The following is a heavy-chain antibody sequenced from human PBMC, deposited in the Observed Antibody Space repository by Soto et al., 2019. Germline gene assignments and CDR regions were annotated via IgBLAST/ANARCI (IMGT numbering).Heavy chain of an antibody. CDR3: ARDYGNDYGDYLRDLGEVVNAFDI. Sequence: QVQLVESGGGVVQPGRSLRLSCAASGFTFSSYGMHWVRQAPGKGLEWVAVIWYDGSNKYYADSVKGRFTISRDNSKNTLYLQMNSLRAEDTAVYYCARDYGNDYGDYLRDLGEVVNAFDIWGQGTMVTVSS. D-gene: IGHD4-17*01. J-gene: IGHJ3*02. CDR1: GFTFSSYG. V-gene: IGHV3-33*01. CDR2: IWYDGSNK.